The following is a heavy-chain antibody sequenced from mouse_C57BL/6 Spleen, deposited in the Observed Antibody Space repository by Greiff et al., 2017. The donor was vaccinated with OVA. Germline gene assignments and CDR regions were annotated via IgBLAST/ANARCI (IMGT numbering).Heavy chain of an antibody. Sequence: DVKLVESGGGLVQPGGSLKLSCAASGFTFSDYYMYWVRQTPEQRLEWVAYISNGGGSTYYPDTVKGRFTISRDNAKNTLYLQMSRLKSEDTAMYYWASDYSNFAWFAYWGQGTLVTVSA. CDR1: GFTFSDYY. CDR2: ISNGGGST. CDR3: ASDYSNFAWFAY. V-gene: IGHV5-12*01. D-gene: IGHD2-5*01. J-gene: IGHJ3*01.